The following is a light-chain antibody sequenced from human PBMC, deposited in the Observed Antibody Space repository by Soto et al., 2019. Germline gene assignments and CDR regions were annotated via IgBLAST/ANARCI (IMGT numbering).Light chain of an antibody. CDR1: QSISSY. CDR2: AAS. Sequence: DFKMTESLSSLSASVGDRVTITCRASQSISSYLNWYQQKPGKAPKLLIYAASSLQSGVPSRFSGSGSGTDFTLTISSLEPEDFAVYYCQQRSNFLTFGGGTKVDIK. CDR3: QQRSNFLT. J-gene: IGKJ4*01. V-gene: IGKV1-39*01.